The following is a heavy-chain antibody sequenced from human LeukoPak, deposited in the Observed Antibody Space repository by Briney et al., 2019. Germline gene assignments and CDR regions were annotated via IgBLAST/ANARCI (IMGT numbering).Heavy chain of an antibody. V-gene: IGHV4-61*01. Sequence: SETLSLTCTVSGGSVSSGSYYWSWIRQPPGKGLEWIGYIYHSGSTYYNPSLKSRVTISVDRSKNQFSLKLSSVTAADTAVYYCASRYSSGWYPFDYWGQGTLVTVSS. CDR2: IYHSGST. J-gene: IGHJ4*02. CDR3: ASRYSSGWYPFDY. CDR1: GGSVSSGSYY. D-gene: IGHD6-19*01.